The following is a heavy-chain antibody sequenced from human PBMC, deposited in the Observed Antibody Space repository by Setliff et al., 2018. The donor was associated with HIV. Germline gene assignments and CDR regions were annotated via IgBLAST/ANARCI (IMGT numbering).Heavy chain of an antibody. D-gene: IGHD3-22*01. CDR1: GDDINRDF. V-gene: IGHV4-59*01. Sequence: PSETLSLTCSVSGDDINRDFWTWMRQPPGKGLEWIGYVQYVGPANYNPSLQSRPTLSIDTSKNQFSLKLISVTAADTAVYYCARGEPPACRSGLLYWGQGMLVTVSS. CDR2: VQYVGPA. J-gene: IGHJ4*02. CDR3: ARGEPPACRSGLLY.